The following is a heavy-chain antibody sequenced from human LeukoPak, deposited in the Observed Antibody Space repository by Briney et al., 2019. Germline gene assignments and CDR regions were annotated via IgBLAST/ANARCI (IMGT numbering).Heavy chain of an antibody. J-gene: IGHJ4*02. CDR1: GYTLTELS. V-gene: IGHV1-24*01. CDR2: FDPEDGET. D-gene: IGHD1-7*01. Sequence: ASVKVSCKVSGYTLTELSMHWVRQAPGKGLEWMGGFDPEDGETIYAQKFQGRVTMTEDTSTDTAYMELSSLRSEDTAVYYCATLTGRNYDFDYWGQGTLVTVSS. CDR3: ATLTGRNYDFDY.